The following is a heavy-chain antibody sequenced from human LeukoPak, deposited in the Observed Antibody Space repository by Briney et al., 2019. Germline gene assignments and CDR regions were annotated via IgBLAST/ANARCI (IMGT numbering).Heavy chain of an antibody. CDR1: GFTFSSYS. V-gene: IGHV3-21*04. D-gene: IGHD6-13*01. CDR3: AKTYSSSWYYFDY. CDR2: ISSSSSYI. Sequence: GGSLRLSCAASGFTFSSYSMNWVRQAPGKGLEWVSSISSSSSYIYYADSVKGRFTISRDNAKNSLYLQMNSLRAEDTAVYYCAKTYSSSWYYFDYWGQGTLVTVSS. J-gene: IGHJ4*02.